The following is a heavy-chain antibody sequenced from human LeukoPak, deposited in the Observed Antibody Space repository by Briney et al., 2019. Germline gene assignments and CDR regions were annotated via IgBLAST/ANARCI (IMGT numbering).Heavy chain of an antibody. CDR3: ARDRDWNSGFDY. D-gene: IGHD1-7*01. Sequence: PGGSLRLSCAASGFTFSSYNMKWVRQAPGKGLEWVSSISTSSSYIYYADSVKGRLTISRDNAKNSLNLQMNSLRVEDTAVYYCARDRDWNSGFDYWGQGTLVTVSP. V-gene: IGHV3-21*01. J-gene: IGHJ4*02. CDR2: ISTSSSYI. CDR1: GFTFSSYN.